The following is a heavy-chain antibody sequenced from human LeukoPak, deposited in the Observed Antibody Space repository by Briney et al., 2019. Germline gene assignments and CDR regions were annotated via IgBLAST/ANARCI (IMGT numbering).Heavy chain of an antibody. CDR3: ARGENYYYDSSGSIY. Sequence: GGSLRLSCAASGFTFSDYYMSWIRQAPGKGLEWVSYISSSGSNIYYGDSVKGRFTISRDNAKNSLYLQMNSLRAEDTAVYYCARGENYYYDSSGSIYWGQGTLVTVSS. CDR1: GFTFSDYY. CDR2: ISSSGSNI. D-gene: IGHD3-22*01. J-gene: IGHJ4*02. V-gene: IGHV3-11*04.